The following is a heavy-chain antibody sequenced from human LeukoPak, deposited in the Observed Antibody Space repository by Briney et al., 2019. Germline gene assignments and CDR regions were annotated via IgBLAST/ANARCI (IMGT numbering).Heavy chain of an antibody. CDR1: GFTFSSYA. V-gene: IGHV3-30-3*01. CDR2: ISYDGSNK. Sequence: GRSLRLSCAASGFTFSSYAMHWIRQAPGKGLEWVAVISYDGSNKYYADSVKGRFTISRDNSKNTLYLQMNSLRAEDTAVYYCARSTVPAASFDIWGQGTMVTVSS. J-gene: IGHJ3*02. CDR3: ARSTVPAASFDI. D-gene: IGHD2-2*01.